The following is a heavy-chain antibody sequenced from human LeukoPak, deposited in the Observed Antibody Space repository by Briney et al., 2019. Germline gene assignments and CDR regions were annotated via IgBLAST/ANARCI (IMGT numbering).Heavy chain of an antibody. J-gene: IGHJ4*02. V-gene: IGHV3-21*01. D-gene: IGHD3-10*01. Sequence: GGSPRLSCAAYGFTFSSYSMNWVRQAPGKGLEWVSFISTSSSYIYYADSVKGRFTISRDNAKNSLYLQMNSLRVEDTAVYYCAKVAKYYYGSETYYFFEHWGQGTPVTVSS. CDR2: ISTSSSYI. CDR3: AKVAKYYYGSETYYFFEH. CDR1: GFTFSSYS.